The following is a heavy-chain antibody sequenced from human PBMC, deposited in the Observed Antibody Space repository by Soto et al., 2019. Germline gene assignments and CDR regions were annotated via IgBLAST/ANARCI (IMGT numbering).Heavy chain of an antibody. Sequence: EGQLVESGGGLVQTGGSLKLSCAASGFSLSSYSMNWVRQAPGKGLEWVSYISSHSSTLYYADSVKGRFTISGDNARNLLFLHMNSLRAEDTAVYYCARDVVEWSGYYFDYWGQGILVTVSS. J-gene: IGHJ4*02. D-gene: IGHD2-21*01. CDR1: GFSLSSYS. CDR2: ISSHSSTL. V-gene: IGHV3-48*01. CDR3: ARDVVEWSGYYFDY.